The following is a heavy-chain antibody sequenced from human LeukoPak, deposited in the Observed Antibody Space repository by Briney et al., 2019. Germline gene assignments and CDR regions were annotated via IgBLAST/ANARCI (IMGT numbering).Heavy chain of an antibody. V-gene: IGHV1-18*01. Sequence: ASVKVSCKASGYTFTSYGISWVRQAPGQGLEWMGWISAYNGNTNYAQKLQGRVTMTTDTSTSTAYMELRSLRSDDAAVYYCARDLSTIFGVVINLPDYWGQGTLVTVSS. J-gene: IGHJ4*02. CDR2: ISAYNGNT. D-gene: IGHD3-3*01. CDR3: ARDLSTIFGVVINLPDY. CDR1: GYTFTSYG.